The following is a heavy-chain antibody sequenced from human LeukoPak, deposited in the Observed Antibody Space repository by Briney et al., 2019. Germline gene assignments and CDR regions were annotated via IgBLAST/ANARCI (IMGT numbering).Heavy chain of an antibody. J-gene: IGHJ5*02. D-gene: IGHD1-26*01. V-gene: IGHV3-9*01. CDR3: AKAPASYYGGGWFDP. Sequence: GGSLGLSCAASGFTFDDYAMHWVRQAPGKGLEWVSGISWNSGSIGYADSVKGRFTISRDNAKNSLYLQMNSLRAEDTALYYCAKAPASYYGGGWFDPWGQGTLVTVSS. CDR2: ISWNSGSI. CDR1: GFTFDDYA.